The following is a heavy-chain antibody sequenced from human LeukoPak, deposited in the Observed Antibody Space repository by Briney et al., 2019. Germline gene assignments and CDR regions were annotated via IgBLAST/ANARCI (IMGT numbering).Heavy chain of an antibody. CDR2: INPSGGRT. CDR1: GYTFTSYY. V-gene: IGHV1-46*01. J-gene: IGHJ4*02. D-gene: IGHD3-22*01. CDR3: ARELVYYYDSSGYFRWFDY. Sequence: GASVKVSCKASGYTFTSYYMHWVRQAPGQGLEWMGIINPSGGRTSYAQKFQGRVTMTTDTSTSTAYMELRSLRSDDTAVYYCARELVYYYDSSGYFRWFDYWGQGTLVTVSS.